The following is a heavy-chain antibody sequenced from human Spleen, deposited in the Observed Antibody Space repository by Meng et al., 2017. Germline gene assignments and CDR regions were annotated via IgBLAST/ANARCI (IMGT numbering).Heavy chain of an antibody. CDR1: GGSMSSGNYY. CDR3: ASFDHIPRLNYFDY. V-gene: IGHV4-30-4*01. Sequence: QVQLQESGPGLVKPSQTLSLTCTVSGGSMSSGNYYWSWIRQPPGKGLEWIGYIHHSGSAYYNPSLKSRVSISVDTSKNQFSLNLNSMTAADTAVYYCASFDHIPRLNYFDYWGQGTLVTVSS. J-gene: IGHJ4*02. D-gene: IGHD2-21*01. CDR2: IHHSGSA.